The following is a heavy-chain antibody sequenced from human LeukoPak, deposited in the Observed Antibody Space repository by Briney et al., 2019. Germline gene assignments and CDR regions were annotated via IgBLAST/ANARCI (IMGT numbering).Heavy chain of an antibody. CDR2: IVGDSTIE. J-gene: IGHJ6*03. Sequence: PGGSLSLSCAASGFAFNNDAMTWVRQAPGKGLEWVSTIVGDSTIEYYADSVRGRFSISSDNFKTMLFLHMNSLRAEDTAIYYCARQPYFYYYLDVWGKGTTVTVSS. CDR3: ARQPYFYYYLDV. V-gene: IGHV3-23*01. D-gene: IGHD3-10*01. CDR1: GFAFNNDA.